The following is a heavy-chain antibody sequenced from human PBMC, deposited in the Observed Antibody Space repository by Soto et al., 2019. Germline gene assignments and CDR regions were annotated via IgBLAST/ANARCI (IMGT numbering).Heavy chain of an antibody. D-gene: IGHD4-4*01. CDR3: AGDPDSHYNDSHASSYP. V-gene: IGHV1-69*04. J-gene: IGHJ5*02. CDR2: IIPIIGII. CDR1: RGTFSSST. Sequence: GPSVKVSCKASRGTFSSSTMTWVRQAPGQGLEWMGRIIPIIGIINYAQKFQGRVTMIADKFTGTAYMELTGLRSDDTAVYYCAGDPDSHYNDSHASSYPWGQGTLVTVSS.